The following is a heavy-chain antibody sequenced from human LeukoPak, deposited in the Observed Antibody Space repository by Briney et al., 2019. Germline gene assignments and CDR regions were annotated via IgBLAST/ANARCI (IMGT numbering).Heavy chain of an antibody. D-gene: IGHD2-2*01. CDR3: ARRASYCSSTSCYYMDV. J-gene: IGHJ6*03. CDR2: INHSGST. CDR1: GGSFSGYY. Sequence: SETLSLTCAVYGGSFSGYYWSWIRQPPGKGLEWIGEINHSGSTNYNPSLKSRVTISVDTSKNQFSLKLSSVTAADTAVYYCARRASYCSSTSCYYMDVWGKGTTVTVTS. V-gene: IGHV4-34*01.